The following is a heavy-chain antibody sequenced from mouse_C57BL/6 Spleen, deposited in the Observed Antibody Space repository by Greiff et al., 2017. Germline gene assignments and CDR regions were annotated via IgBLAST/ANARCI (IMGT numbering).Heavy chain of an antibody. CDR1: GYTFTSYW. CDR3: ARKTYGNIAY. J-gene: IGHJ3*01. V-gene: IGHV1-61*01. Sequence: VQLQQPGAGLVRPGSSLKLSCEASGYTFTSYWMDWVKQRPGQGLEWIGNIYPSDSETHYTQKFKDQVTLSVDKSSSTAYMQLSSLTSEDSAVYYCARKTYGNIAYWGQGTLVTVSA. D-gene: IGHD2-1*01. CDR2: IYPSDSET.